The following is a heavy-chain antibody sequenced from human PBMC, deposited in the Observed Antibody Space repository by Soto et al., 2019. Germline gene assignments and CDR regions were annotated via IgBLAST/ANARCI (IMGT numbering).Heavy chain of an antibody. V-gene: IGHV4-31*03. CDR1: GGSISSGGYY. J-gene: IGHJ4*02. Sequence: SETLSLTCTVSGGSISSGGYYWSWIRQHPGKGLEWIGYIYSRGSTYYNPSLKSRVTISVDTSKNQFSLKLSSVTAADTAVYYCARGAQYYYDSSGFIDYWGQGTLVTVSS. CDR2: IYSRGST. D-gene: IGHD3-22*01. CDR3: ARGAQYYYDSSGFIDY.